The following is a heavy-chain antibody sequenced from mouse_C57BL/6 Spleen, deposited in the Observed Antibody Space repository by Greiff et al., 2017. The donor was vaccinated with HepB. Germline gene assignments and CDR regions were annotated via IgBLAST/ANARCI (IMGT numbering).Heavy chain of an antibody. CDR2: IDPEDGDT. V-gene: IGHV14-1*01. D-gene: IGHD4-1*01. CDR3: TTAGKGAWFAY. J-gene: IGHJ3*01. CDR1: GFNIKDYY. Sequence: VQLKQSGAELVRPGASVKLSCTASGFNIKDYYMHWVKQRPEQGLEWIGRIDPEDGDTEYAPKFQGKATMTADTSSNTAYLQLSSLTSEDTAVYYCTTAGKGAWFAYWGQGTLVTVSA.